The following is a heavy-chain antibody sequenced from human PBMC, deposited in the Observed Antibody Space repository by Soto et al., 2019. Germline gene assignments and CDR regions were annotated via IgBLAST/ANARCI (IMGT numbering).Heavy chain of an antibody. Sequence: GGSLRLSCAASGFPFSSYSMNWVRQAPGKGLEWVSSISSSSSYIYYADSVKGRFTISRDNAKNSLYLQMNSLRAEDTAVYYCARDSDSIAAAYDYFDYWGQGTLVTVSS. D-gene: IGHD6-13*01. CDR3: ARDSDSIAAAYDYFDY. J-gene: IGHJ4*02. CDR1: GFPFSSYS. CDR2: ISSSSSYI. V-gene: IGHV3-21*01.